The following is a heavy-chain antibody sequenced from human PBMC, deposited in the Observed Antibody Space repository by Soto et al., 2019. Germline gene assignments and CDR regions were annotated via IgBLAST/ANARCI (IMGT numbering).Heavy chain of an antibody. D-gene: IGHD6-19*01. Sequence: SETLSLTCTVSGGSISSYYWSWIRQPPGKGLEWIGYIYYSGSTNYNPSLKSRVTISVDTSKNQFSLKLSSVTAADTAVYYCARVPPRKYSSGWYDPGYFDYWGQGTLVTVSS. J-gene: IGHJ4*02. V-gene: IGHV4-59*01. CDR3: ARVPPRKYSSGWYDPGYFDY. CDR2: IYYSGST. CDR1: GGSISSYY.